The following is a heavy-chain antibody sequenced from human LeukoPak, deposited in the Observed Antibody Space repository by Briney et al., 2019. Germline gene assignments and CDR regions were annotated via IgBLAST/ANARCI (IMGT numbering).Heavy chain of an antibody. CDR1: GITFTDYW. Sequence: PGGSLTLSCGASGITFTDYWMHWVRQAPGKGLVWVSRINSDGSSTIYADSVKGRFTISRDNAKNTVYLHMNSLRVEDTAVFYCATGLSQYYDLWGRGTLVTVSS. CDR2: INSDGSST. J-gene: IGHJ2*01. CDR3: ATGLSQYYDL. V-gene: IGHV3-74*01. D-gene: IGHD2-8*02.